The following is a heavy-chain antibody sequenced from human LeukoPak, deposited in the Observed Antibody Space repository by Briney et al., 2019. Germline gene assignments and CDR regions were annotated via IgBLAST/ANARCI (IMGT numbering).Heavy chain of an antibody. CDR1: GGSISSSSYY. CDR2: IYYSGST. Sequence: LTCTVSGGSISSSSYYWGWIRQPPGKGLEWXXSIYYSGSTYYNPSLKSRVTISVDTSKNQFSLKLSSVTAADTAVYYCARPLGYCSGGSCPGGWFDPWGQGTLVTVSS. CDR3: ARPLGYCSGGSCPGGWFDP. D-gene: IGHD2-15*01. J-gene: IGHJ5*02. V-gene: IGHV4-39*01.